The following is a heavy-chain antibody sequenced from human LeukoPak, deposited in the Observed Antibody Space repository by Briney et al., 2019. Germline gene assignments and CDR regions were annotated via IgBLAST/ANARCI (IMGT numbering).Heavy chain of an antibody. CDR1: GFTFDDYT. CDR3: AKDQNDDSSGFFDY. J-gene: IGHJ4*02. CDR2: ISWDGGST. D-gene: IGHD3-22*01. Sequence: GGSLRLSCAASGFTFDDYTMHWVRQAPGKGLEWVSLISWDGGSTYYADSVKGRFTISRDNSKNSLYLQMNSLRTEDTALYYCAKDQNDDSSGFFDYWGQGTLVTVSS. V-gene: IGHV3-43*01.